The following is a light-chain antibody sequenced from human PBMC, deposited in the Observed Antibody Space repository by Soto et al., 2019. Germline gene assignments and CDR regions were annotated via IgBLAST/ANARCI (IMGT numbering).Light chain of an antibody. V-gene: IGLV2-14*01. CDR1: SSDVGGYNY. CDR2: DVS. CDR3: SSYTSSSTRV. J-gene: IGLJ1*01. Sequence: QSALTQPASVSGSPGQSITISCTGTSSDVGGYNYVSWYQQHPGKAPKLMIYDVSNRPSGVSNRFSGSKSGNTASLTISGLQAEDEADYYGSSYTSSSTRVFGTGTKLTAL.